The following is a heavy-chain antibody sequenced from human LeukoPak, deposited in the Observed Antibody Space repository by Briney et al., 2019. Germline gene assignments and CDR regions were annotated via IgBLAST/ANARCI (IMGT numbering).Heavy chain of an antibody. CDR3: APGYYDSSGFGGY. J-gene: IGHJ4*02. V-gene: IGHV1-69*04. CDR1: RGTFSSYA. CDR2: IIPIFGIA. D-gene: IGHD3-22*01. Sequence: SVKVSCKASRGTFSSYAISWVRQAPGQGLEWMGRIIPIFGIANYAQKFQGRVTITPDKSTSTAYMEVRSLRSEDTAVYSCAPGYYDSSGFGGYWGQGTLVTVSS.